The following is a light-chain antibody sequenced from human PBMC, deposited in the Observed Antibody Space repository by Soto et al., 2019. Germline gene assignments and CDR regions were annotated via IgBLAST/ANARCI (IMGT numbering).Light chain of an antibody. V-gene: IGKV3-20*01. J-gene: IGKJ2*01. CDR3: QHYGSSPLT. Sequence: EIVLTQSPGTLSLSPGERATLSCRASQSVSSSYLAWYQQKPGQAPRLLIYGASTRATGIPDRFSGSGSGTDFTLTISRREPEDFAVYYCQHYGSSPLTFGQGTKLEIK. CDR2: GAS. CDR1: QSVSSSY.